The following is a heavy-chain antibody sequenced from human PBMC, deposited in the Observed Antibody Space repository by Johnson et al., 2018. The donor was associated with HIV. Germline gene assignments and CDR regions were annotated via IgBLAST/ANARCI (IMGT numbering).Heavy chain of an antibody. J-gene: IGHJ3*02. CDR1: GFTFDDYA. CDR2: ISWNSGSI. CDR3: ATGGSSWFPDAFDI. Sequence: VQLVESGGGVAQPGRSLRLSCAASGFTFDDYAMHWVRQAPGKGLEWVSGISWNSGSIGYADSVKGRFTISRDNAKNSLYLQMNSLRAEDTALYYCATGGSSWFPDAFDIWGQGTMVTVSS. D-gene: IGHD6-13*01. V-gene: IGHV3-9*01.